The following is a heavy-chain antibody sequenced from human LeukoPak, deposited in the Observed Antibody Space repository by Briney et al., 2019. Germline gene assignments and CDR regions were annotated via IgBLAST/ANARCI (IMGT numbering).Heavy chain of an antibody. CDR1: GYTFTSYG. J-gene: IGHJ4*02. Sequence: ASVKVSCKASGYTFTSYGISWVRQAPGQGLEWMGWISAYNGNTNYAQKFQGRVTMTRDTSISTAYMELSRLRSDDTAVYYCARDTNLYGDYPDYWGQGTLVTVSS. V-gene: IGHV1-18*01. CDR2: ISAYNGNT. D-gene: IGHD4-17*01. CDR3: ARDTNLYGDYPDY.